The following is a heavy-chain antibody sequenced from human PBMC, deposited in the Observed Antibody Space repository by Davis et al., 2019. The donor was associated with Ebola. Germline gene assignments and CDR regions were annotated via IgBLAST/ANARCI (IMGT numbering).Heavy chain of an antibody. CDR3: ARASHYDRDY. D-gene: IGHD3-22*01. V-gene: IGHV1-46*01. J-gene: IGHJ4*02. CDR1: GYSFTSYY. CDR2: INPSGGST. Sequence: ASVKVSCKASGYSFTSYYMYWVRQAPGQGLEWMGIINPSGGSTNYAQKFRGRVSMTRDASTSTAYMELSSLRSEDTAVYYCARASHYDRDYWGQGTLVTVSS.